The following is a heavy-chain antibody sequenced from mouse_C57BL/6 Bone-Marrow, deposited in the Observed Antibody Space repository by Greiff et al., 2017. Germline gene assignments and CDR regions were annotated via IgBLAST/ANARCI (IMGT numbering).Heavy chain of an antibody. CDR2: IDPNSGGP. CDR1: GYTFTSYW. CDR3: ARGRGLPYYFDD. J-gene: IGHJ2*01. V-gene: IGHV1-72*01. D-gene: IGHD2-4*01. Sequence: QVQLKQPGAELVKPGASVKLSCKASGYTFTSYWMHWVKQRPGRGLEWIGRIDPNSGGPKYNEKFKSKATLTVDKPSSTAYMQLSSLTSENSAVYYCARGRGLPYYFDDWGQGTTLTVSS.